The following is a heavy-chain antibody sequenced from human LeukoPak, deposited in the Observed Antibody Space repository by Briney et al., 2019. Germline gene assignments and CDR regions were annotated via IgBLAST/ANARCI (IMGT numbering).Heavy chain of an antibody. CDR2: IYYDGSSK. D-gene: IGHD6-25*01. V-gene: IGHV3-30*07. Sequence: GGSLRLSCAASGFTFSSYAMHWVRQAPGKGLEWVSAIYYDGSSKYYADSVKGRFTISRDNSKNTLYLQMNSLRAEDTAVYYCARDCHSSADVNWFDPCGQGNLVTVS. CDR3: ARDCHSSADVNWFDP. CDR1: GFTFSSYA. J-gene: IGHJ5*02.